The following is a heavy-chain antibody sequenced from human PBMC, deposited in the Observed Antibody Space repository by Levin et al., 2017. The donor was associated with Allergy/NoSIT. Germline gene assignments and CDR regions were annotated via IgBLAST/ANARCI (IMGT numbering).Heavy chain of an antibody. J-gene: IGHJ4*02. CDR2: ISGTSSAI. V-gene: IGHV3-11*05. CDR1: GFTFRDYY. D-gene: IGHD6-13*01. Sequence: GGSLRLSCAASGFTFRDYYMSWIRQAPGKGLELVSYISGTSSAIIYADSVKVRFTISRDNAQNSLYLQMNSLRAEETAVYFCERGPLAAAAHYWGKGTLVTVSS. CDR3: ERGPLAAAAHY.